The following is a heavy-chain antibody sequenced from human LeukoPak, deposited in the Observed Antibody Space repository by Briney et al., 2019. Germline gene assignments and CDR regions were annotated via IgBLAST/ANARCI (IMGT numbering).Heavy chain of an antibody. J-gene: IGHJ4*02. V-gene: IGHV3-23*01. D-gene: IGHD6-6*01. CDR3: AKEIVPPSGYYFDY. CDR2: ISGSGVNT. CDR1: GFTFSNSA. Sequence: GGSLRLSCAASGFTFSNSAMSWVRQAPGKRLEWVSSISGSGVNTYYADSVKGRFSIFRDNSKNTLYLQMNSLRVEDTAVYYCAKEIVPPSGYYFDYWGQGTLVTVSS.